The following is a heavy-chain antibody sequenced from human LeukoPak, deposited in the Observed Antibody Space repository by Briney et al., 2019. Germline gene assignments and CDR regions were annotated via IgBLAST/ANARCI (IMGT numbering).Heavy chain of an antibody. CDR1: AFTFSIYG. CDR3: ASPGGYDFWSGPFDY. D-gene: IGHD3-3*01. V-gene: IGHV3-30*03. Sequence: PGRSLRLSCVASAFTFSIYGMHWVRQAPGKGLEWVAVISYDGSKTYYADSVKGRFTISRDNSKNTLYLQMNRLRAEDTAVYYCASPGGYDFWSGPFDYWGQGTLVTVS. CDR2: ISYDGSKT. J-gene: IGHJ4*02.